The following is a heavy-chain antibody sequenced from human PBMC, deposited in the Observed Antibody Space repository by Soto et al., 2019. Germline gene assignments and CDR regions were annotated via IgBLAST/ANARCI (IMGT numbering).Heavy chain of an antibody. V-gene: IGHV1-69*06. CDR3: ARGGVVTNKLNWFDP. D-gene: IGHD3-3*01. J-gene: IGHJ5*02. CDR2: IIPIFGTA. CDR1: GCTFSSYA. Sequence: ASVKVSCKASGCTFSSYAISWVRQAPGQGLEWMGGIIPIFGTANYAQKFQGRVTITADKSTSTAYMELSSLRSEDTAVYYCARGGVVTNKLNWFDPWGQGTVVTVSS.